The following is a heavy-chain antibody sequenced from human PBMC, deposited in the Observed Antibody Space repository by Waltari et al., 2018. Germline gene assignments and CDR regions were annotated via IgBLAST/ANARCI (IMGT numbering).Heavy chain of an antibody. J-gene: IGHJ6*02. CDR1: GFTFSSYG. D-gene: IGHD6-19*01. V-gene: IGHV3-30*18. CDR2: ISYDGRNK. Sequence: QVQLVESGGGVVQPGRSLRLSCAASGFTFSSYGLYRVRQAPGKGLEGVAVISYDGRNKYYSDSGKGRFTISRENSKNTLYLQMESLRAEDTAVYYCAKEGGRLVYYYYGMDVWGQGTTVTVSS. CDR3: AKEGGRLVYYYYGMDV.